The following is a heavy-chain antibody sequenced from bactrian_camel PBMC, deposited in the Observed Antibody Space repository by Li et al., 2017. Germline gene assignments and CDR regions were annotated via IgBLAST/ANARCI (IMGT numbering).Heavy chain of an antibody. J-gene: IGHJ4*01. V-gene: IGHV3S61*01. Sequence: HVQLVESGGGLVQPGGSLGLSCTISGFPYNDYCMGWFRQAPGKEREGVSSISSGGITTYYADSVKGQFTISKDNAKNTLYLQMNSLKPEDTAMYYCAADLAPGYWCVGRVDYKYWGQGTQVTVS. CDR3: AADLAPGYWCVGRVDYKY. CDR2: ISSGGITT. CDR1: GFPYNDYC. D-gene: IGHD4*01.